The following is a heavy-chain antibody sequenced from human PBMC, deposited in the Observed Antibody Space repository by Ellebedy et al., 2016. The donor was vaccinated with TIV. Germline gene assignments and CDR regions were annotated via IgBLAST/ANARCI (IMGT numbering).Heavy chain of an antibody. J-gene: IGHJ5*02. CDR1: GFTFSSYW. D-gene: IGHD4-17*01. CDR3: ARLQMTTTFNWFDP. Sequence: GGSLRLSXAASGFTFSSYWMSWDRQAPGKGLEWVANIKQDGSEKYYVDSVKGRFTISRDNAKNSLYLQMNSLRAEDTAVYYCARLQMTTTFNWFDPWGQGTLVTVSS. CDR2: IKQDGSEK. V-gene: IGHV3-7*03.